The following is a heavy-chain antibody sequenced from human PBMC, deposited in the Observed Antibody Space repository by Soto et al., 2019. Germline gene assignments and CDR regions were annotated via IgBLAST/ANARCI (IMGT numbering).Heavy chain of an antibody. J-gene: IGHJ6*02. D-gene: IGHD3-3*01. CDR2: IRRKAYGGTK. V-gene: IGHV3-49*04. Sequence: PGGSLRLSCTASGFTFGDYAMSWARQAPGKGLEWVGFIRRKAYGGTKEYAASVKGRFTISRDDSKSIAYLQMNSLKTEDTDVYYCTRDLGDFWSGYYPYYYYYYGMDVWGQGTTVTVSS. CDR3: TRDLGDFWSGYYPYYYYYYGMDV. CDR1: GFTFGDYA.